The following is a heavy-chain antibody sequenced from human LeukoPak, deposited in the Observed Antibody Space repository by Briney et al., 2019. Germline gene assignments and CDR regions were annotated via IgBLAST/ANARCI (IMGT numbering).Heavy chain of an antibody. V-gene: IGHV3-7*05. CDR3: ARDRITLAGVGGS. J-gene: IGHJ5*02. CDR1: GFTFSSYW. CDR2: IKQDGSEK. Sequence: GGSLRLSCAASGFTFSSYWMNWVRQAPGKGLEGVANIKQDGSEKYYVDSVKGRFTISRDNAKNSLYLQMNSLRAEDTAVYYCARDRITLAGVGGSWGQGTLVTVSS. D-gene: IGHD6-19*01.